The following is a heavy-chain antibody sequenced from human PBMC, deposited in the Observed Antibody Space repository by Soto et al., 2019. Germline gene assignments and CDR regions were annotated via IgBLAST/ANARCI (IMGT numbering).Heavy chain of an antibody. CDR3: ARAGHSFAGAV. D-gene: IGHD3-16*01. J-gene: IGHJ4*02. Sequence: SETLSLTCTVSGASMYDYYGSWIRQSPGKGLEPLGYLHYSGSDNYNPSLKSRVTISMDTSKNQFSLRLSSVTAADTAIYYCARAGHSFAGAVWGQGIRVTVSS. V-gene: IGHV4-59*01. CDR2: LHYSGSD. CDR1: GASMYDYY.